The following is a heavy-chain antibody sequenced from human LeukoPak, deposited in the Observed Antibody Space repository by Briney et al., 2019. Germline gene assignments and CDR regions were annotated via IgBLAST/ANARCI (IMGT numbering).Heavy chain of an antibody. CDR3: AKAGSGSYYKSRSGMDV. V-gene: IGHV3-64D*06. D-gene: IGHD3-10*01. J-gene: IGHJ6*04. Sequence: GGSLRLSCSASGFTFSSNAMHWVRQAPGKGLEYVSAISSNGGSTNYADSVKDRFTISRDNSKNTLYLQMSSLRAEDTAVYHCAKAGSGSYYKSRSGMDVWGKGTTVIVSS. CDR2: ISSNGGST. CDR1: GFTFSSNA.